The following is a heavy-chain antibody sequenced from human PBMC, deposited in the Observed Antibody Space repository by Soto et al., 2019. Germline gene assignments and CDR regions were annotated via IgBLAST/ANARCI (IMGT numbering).Heavy chain of an antibody. CDR3: ARGPVHYYYYGMDV. J-gene: IGHJ6*02. CDR1: GFTFSSYW. Sequence: EVQLVESGGGLVQPGGSLRLSCAASGFTFSSYWMHWVRQAPGKGLVWVSRINSDGSSTSYADSVKGRFTISRDNAKNTLYLQMNSLRAEDTAVYYCARGPVHYYYYGMDVWGQGTTDTVSS. V-gene: IGHV3-74*01. CDR2: INSDGSST.